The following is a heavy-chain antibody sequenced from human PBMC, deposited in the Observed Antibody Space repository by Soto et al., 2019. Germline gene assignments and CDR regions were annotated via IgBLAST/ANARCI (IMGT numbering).Heavy chain of an antibody. J-gene: IGHJ4*02. V-gene: IGHV3-66*01. Sequence: ELQLVASGGGLVQPGGSLRLSCAASGFTVSNTYVRWVRQAPGKGLEWVSLIFSNGDTRYADSVKGRFTISRDSSSNTLYVQMNSRRVEDTAVYYCARDGTYNWVGGQGIHVTVSS. CDR1: GFTVSNTY. D-gene: IGHD1-1*01. CDR2: IFSNGDT. CDR3: ARDGTYNWV.